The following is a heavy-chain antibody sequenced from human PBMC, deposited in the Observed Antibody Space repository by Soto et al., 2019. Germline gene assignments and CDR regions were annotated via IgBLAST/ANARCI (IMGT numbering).Heavy chain of an antibody. D-gene: IGHD2-2*01. V-gene: IGHV4-34*01. CDR1: GGSFSGYY. CDR2: INHSGST. CDR3: ARSVVVPAASGTDYYYYGMDV. Sequence: QVQLQQWGAGLLKPSETLSLTCAVYGGSFSGYYWSWIRQPPGKGLEWIGEINHSGSTNYNPSLKRRVTIAVDTSKNQFSLKRSSVTAADTAVYYFARSVVVPAASGTDYYYYGMDVWGQGTTVTVSS. J-gene: IGHJ6*02.